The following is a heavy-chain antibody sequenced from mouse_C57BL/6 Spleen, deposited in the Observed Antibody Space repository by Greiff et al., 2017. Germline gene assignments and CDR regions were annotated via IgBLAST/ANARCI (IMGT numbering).Heavy chain of an antibody. V-gene: IGHV1-59*01. J-gene: IGHJ4*01. CDR3: ARYSIPYAMDY. Sequence: QVQLKQSGAELVRPGTSVKLSCKASGYTFTSYWMHWVKQRPGQGLEWIGVIDPSDSYTNYNQKFRGKATLTVDTSSSTAYMQLSSLTSEDSAVYYCARYSIPYAMDYWGQGTSVTVSS. CDR2: IDPSDSYT. D-gene: IGHD2-5*01. CDR1: GYTFTSYW.